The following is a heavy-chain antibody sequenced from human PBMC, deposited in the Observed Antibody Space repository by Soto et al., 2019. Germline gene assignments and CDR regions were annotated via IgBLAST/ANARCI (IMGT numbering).Heavy chain of an antibody. CDR2: IIPIFGTA. J-gene: IGHJ6*02. Sequence: ASVKVSCKASGGTFSSYAISWVRQAPGQGLEWMGGIIPIFGTANYAQKFQGRVTITADESTSTAYMELSSLRSEDTAVYYCARDRSYRLLSYGMDVWGQGTTVTVSS. CDR1: GGTFSSYA. CDR3: ARDRSYRLLSYGMDV. D-gene: IGHD5-12*01. V-gene: IGHV1-69*13.